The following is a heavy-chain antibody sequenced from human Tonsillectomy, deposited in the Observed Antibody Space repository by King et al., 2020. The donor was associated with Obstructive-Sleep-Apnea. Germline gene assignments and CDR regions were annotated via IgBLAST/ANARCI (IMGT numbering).Heavy chain of an antibody. CDR3: ARDSGNFDY. CDR2: IKKDGSEK. D-gene: IGHD1-26*01. Sequence: VRLVQSGGGLVQPGGSLRLSCAASGFTFSNYWMSWVRQAPGKGLEWVANIKKDGSEKYYVDSVKGRFTISRDNAKNSLPLQMNSLRAEDTAVYYCARDSGNFDYWGQGTLVTVSS. J-gene: IGHJ4*02. CDR1: GFTFSNYW. V-gene: IGHV3-7*03.